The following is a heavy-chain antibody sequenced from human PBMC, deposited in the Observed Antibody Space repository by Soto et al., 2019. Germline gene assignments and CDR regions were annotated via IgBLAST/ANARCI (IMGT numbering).Heavy chain of an antibody. D-gene: IGHD3-10*01. CDR2: ISYDGSEK. J-gene: IGHJ4*02. V-gene: IGHV3-30*18. CDR3: AKSFEEYFHGSLTYN. Sequence: QVQLVESGGGVVQPGRSLRLSCAASGFTFSNYGMHWVRQAPGKGLEWVTVISYDGSEKYYADSVKGRFTISRDNSKNTLYLQMNSLRAEDTAVYFCAKSFEEYFHGSLTYNWGQGTQVTVSS. CDR1: GFTFSNYG.